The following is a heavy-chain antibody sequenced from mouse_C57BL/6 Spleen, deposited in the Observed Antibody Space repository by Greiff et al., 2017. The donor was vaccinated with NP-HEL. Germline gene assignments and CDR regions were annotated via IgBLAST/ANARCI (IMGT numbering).Heavy chain of an antibody. V-gene: IGHV1-9*01. D-gene: IGHD4-1*02. CDR3: ASGGTTGTDAMDY. CDR1: GYTFTGYW. CDR2: ILPGSGST. Sequence: QVQLKQSGAELMKPGASVKLSCKATGYTFTGYWIEWVKQRPGHGLEWIGEILPGSGSTNYNEKFKDKATLTVDKSSSTAYMQLSSLTSEDSAVYYCASGGTTGTDAMDYWGQGTSVTVSS. J-gene: IGHJ4*01.